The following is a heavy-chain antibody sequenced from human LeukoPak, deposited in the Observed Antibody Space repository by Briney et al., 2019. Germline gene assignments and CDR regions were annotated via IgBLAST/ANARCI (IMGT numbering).Heavy chain of an antibody. Sequence: GGSLRLSCAASGFTFSSYEMNWVRQAPGKGLEWVSYISSSGSTIYYADSVKGRFTISRDNGKNSLYLQMNSLRAEDTALYYCAKGDDYDYVVKGNYFDYWGQGTLVTVSS. D-gene: IGHD3-16*01. CDR3: AKGDDYDYVVKGNYFDY. J-gene: IGHJ4*02. V-gene: IGHV3-48*03. CDR1: GFTFSSYE. CDR2: ISSSGSTI.